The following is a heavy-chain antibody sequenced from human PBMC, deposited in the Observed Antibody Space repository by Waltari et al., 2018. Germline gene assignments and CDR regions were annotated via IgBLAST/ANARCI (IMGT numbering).Heavy chain of an antibody. V-gene: IGHV1-69*05. D-gene: IGHD3-22*01. CDR1: GGTFSSYD. Sequence: QVQLVQSGAEVKKPGSSVKVSCKAYGGTFSSYDTRWVRQAPGQGLDWMVGIIPIFGTANYAQKFQGRVTITTDESTSTAYMELSSLRSEDTAVYYCARDGDYYDSSVAFDYWGQGTLVTVSS. J-gene: IGHJ4*02. CDR3: ARDGDYYDSSVAFDY. CDR2: IIPIFGTA.